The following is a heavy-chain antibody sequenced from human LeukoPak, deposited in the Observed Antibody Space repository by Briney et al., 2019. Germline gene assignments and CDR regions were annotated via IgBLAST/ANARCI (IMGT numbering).Heavy chain of an antibody. V-gene: IGHV3-48*03. Sequence: GGSLRLSCAASGFTFSSYEMNWVRQAPGKGLEWVSYISSSGSTIYYADSVKGRFTTSRDNAKNSLYLQMNSLRAEDTAVYYCARDSPGAAAGSLDYWGQGTLVTVSS. CDR1: GFTFSSYE. J-gene: IGHJ4*02. CDR3: ARDSPGAAAGSLDY. D-gene: IGHD6-13*01. CDR2: ISSSGSTI.